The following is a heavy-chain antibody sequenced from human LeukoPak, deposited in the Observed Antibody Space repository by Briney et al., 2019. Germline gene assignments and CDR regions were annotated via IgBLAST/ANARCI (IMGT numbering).Heavy chain of an antibody. CDR3: AKAPPTHYDSSRTFFDY. D-gene: IGHD3-22*01. J-gene: IGHJ4*02. V-gene: IGHV3-9*01. CDR2: ISWNSVSK. CDR1: GFSFDDYA. Sequence: GGSLRLSCAASGFSFDDYAMHWVRQAPGKGLEWVSGISWNSVSKGYADSVKGRFTISRDNAKNSLCLQMNSLRPEDTALYYCAKAPPTHYDSSRTFFDYWGQGTLVTVSS.